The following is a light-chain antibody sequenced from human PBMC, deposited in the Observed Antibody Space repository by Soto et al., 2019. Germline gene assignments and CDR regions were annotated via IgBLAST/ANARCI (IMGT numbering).Light chain of an antibody. J-gene: IGKJ4*01. CDR2: GAS. CDR1: QSIANR. Sequence: EIVMTQSPATLSVSPGERATLSCRASQSIANRLAWYQQKPGQAPRLLIYGASTRSTGVPARFSGRASGTKFTLTISSLQSEDFAVYYCQQYNNWLALTFGGGTKVEIK. CDR3: QQYNNWLALT. V-gene: IGKV3-15*01.